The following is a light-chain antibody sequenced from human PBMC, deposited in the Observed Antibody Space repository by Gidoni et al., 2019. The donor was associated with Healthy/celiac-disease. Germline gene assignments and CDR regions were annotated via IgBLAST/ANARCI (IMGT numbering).Light chain of an antibody. J-gene: IGKJ3*01. Sequence: DIHMTQSPSSLSASEGDRVTITCRASQSISSYLNWYQQKPGKAPKLLIYAASSLQSGVPSRFSGSGSGTDFTLTISSLQPEDFATYYCQQSYSTPFTFXPXTKVDIK. CDR1: QSISSY. CDR3: QQSYSTPFT. CDR2: AAS. V-gene: IGKV1-39*01.